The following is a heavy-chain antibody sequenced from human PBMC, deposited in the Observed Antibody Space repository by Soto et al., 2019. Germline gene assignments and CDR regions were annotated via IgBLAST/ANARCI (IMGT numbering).Heavy chain of an antibody. D-gene: IGHD3-10*01. CDR3: ARRITMVRGPYYYYAMDV. CDR1: GGTFSSYA. CDR2: IIPIFGTA. V-gene: IGHV1-69*13. Sequence: SVKVSFKASGGTFSSYAISWLRQAPGQGLEWMGGIIPIFGTANYAQKFQGRVTITADESTSTAYMELNSLRDEDTAVYYCARRITMVRGPYYYYAMDVWGQGTTVTVSS. J-gene: IGHJ6*02.